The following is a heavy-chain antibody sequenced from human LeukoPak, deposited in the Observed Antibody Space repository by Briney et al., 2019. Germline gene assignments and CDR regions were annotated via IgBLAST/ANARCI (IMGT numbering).Heavy chain of an antibody. Sequence: SETLSLTCTVSGDSISSSHYYWGWIRQSPGKGLEWIGSIYSGGETHYNPSLNSRVTIFLATSKNRFSLNLISVTATDTAVYYCVRDYSNFVQGDWGQGTLVTVSS. V-gene: IGHV4-39*02. D-gene: IGHD4-11*01. CDR1: GDSISSSHYY. J-gene: IGHJ4*02. CDR3: VRDYSNFVQGD. CDR2: IYSGGET.